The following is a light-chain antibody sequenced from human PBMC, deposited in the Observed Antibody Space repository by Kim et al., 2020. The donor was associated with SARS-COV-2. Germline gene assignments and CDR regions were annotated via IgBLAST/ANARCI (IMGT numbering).Light chain of an antibody. J-gene: IGKJ4*01. Sequence: ASVGDRVTVACRASQGISSYLAWYQQTPGKAPKLLIYGASTLRSGVPSRFSGSGSGTEFTLTISSLQPEDFATYSCQQLASYPLTFGGVTKVDIK. V-gene: IGKV1-9*01. CDR3: QQLASYPLT. CDR1: QGISSY. CDR2: GAS.